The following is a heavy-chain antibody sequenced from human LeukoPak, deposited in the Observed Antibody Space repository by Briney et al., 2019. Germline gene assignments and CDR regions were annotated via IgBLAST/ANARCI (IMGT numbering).Heavy chain of an antibody. V-gene: IGHV1-69*13. CDR2: IIPIFGTA. D-gene: IGHD2/OR15-2a*01. J-gene: IGHJ3*02. CDR1: GGTFSSYA. Sequence: SVKVSCKASGGTFSSYAISWVRQAPGQGLEWMGGIIPIFGTANYAQKFQGRVTITADESTSTAYMELSSLRSEDTVVYYCATRGNPPHAFDIWGQGTMVTVSS. CDR3: ATRGNPPHAFDI.